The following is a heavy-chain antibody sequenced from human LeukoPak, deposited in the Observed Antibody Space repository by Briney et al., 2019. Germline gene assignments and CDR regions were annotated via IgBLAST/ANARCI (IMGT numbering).Heavy chain of an antibody. CDR1: GGSIRNYY. CDR3: ASSSSGSYYNGFDI. Sequence: ASETLSLTCSVSGGSIRNYYWTWIRQPPGKGLEWIGYIFYSGSTNYNPSLKSRVTISLDTSKNQFSLKLNSVTAADTAVYYCASSSSGSYYNGFDIWGQGTMVTVAS. V-gene: IGHV4-59*01. D-gene: IGHD3-10*01. CDR2: IFYSGST. J-gene: IGHJ3*02.